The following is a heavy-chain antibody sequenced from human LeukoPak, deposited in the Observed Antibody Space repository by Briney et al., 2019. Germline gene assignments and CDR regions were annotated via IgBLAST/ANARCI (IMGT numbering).Heavy chain of an antibody. Sequence: EASVKVSCKASGYTFTSYGISWVRQAPGQGLEWMGIINPSGGSTSYAQKFQGRVTMTRDMSTSTVYMELSSLRSEDTAVYYCARGGSGYVFDYWGQGTLVTVSS. D-gene: IGHD3-22*01. J-gene: IGHJ4*02. CDR1: GYTFTSYG. CDR2: INPSGGST. CDR3: ARGGSGYVFDY. V-gene: IGHV1-46*01.